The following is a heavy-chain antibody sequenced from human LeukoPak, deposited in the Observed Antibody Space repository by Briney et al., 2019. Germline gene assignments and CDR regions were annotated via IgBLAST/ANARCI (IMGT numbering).Heavy chain of an antibody. CDR1: GFTFNSYT. CDR2: ISSSSSYI. V-gene: IGHV3-21*01. D-gene: IGHD6-13*01. Sequence: KSGGSLRLSCAASGFTFNSYTMNWVRQAPGKGLEWVSSISSSSSYIYDADSVEGRFTISRDNAKNSLYLQMNSLRAEDTAVYYCARGRLAGYSSSSDFDYWGQGTLVTVSS. J-gene: IGHJ4*02. CDR3: ARGRLAGYSSSSDFDY.